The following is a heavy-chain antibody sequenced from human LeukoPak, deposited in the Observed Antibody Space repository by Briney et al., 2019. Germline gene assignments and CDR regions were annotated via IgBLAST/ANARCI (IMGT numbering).Heavy chain of an antibody. D-gene: IGHD3-9*01. Sequence: SETLSLTCTVSGGSISNYYWNWIRQPPGKGLEWIGYIYYTGSTNYNPSLESRVTISVDTSKNEFSLKVRSVTAADTAVYYCATLTGYSSESWFDPWGQGILVTVSS. CDR1: GGSISNYY. J-gene: IGHJ5*02. V-gene: IGHV4-59*01. CDR2: IYYTGST. CDR3: ATLTGYSSESWFDP.